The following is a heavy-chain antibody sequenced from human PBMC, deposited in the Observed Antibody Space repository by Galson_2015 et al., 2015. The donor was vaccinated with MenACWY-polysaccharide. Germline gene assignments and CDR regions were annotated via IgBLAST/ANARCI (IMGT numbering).Heavy chain of an antibody. CDR3: GRGHYGLDV. J-gene: IGHJ6*02. Sequence: SLRLSCAASGFSLGAWYMSWIRQAPGKGLGWLSYISKSGDSIYYGDSVKGRFAISRDNAKNSVYLQLNSLEVEDTAIYYCGRGHYGLDVWGQGTTVTVSS. V-gene: IGHV3-11*01. CDR2: ISKSGDSI. CDR1: GFSLGAWY.